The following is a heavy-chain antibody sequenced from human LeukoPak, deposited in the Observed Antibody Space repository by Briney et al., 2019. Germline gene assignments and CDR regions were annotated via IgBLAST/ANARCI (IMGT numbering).Heavy chain of an antibody. Sequence: ASVKVSCKASGYTFTSHVITWVRQAPGQGLEWMGWISTYNGNTNYAQKFQGRVTMTTDASTSTAYMELKSLTSDDTAVYYCARLGHIVVATAIHDAFDVWGQGTMVTVSS. CDR3: ARLGHIVVATAIHDAFDV. D-gene: IGHD2-21*02. CDR2: ISTYNGNT. CDR1: GYTFTSHV. V-gene: IGHV1-18*01. J-gene: IGHJ3*01.